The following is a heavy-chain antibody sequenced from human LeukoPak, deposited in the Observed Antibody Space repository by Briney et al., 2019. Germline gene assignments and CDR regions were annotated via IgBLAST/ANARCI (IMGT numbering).Heavy chain of an antibody. V-gene: IGHV4-39*01. J-gene: IGHJ5*02. CDR2: IYDSGTT. D-gene: IGHD7-27*01. CDR1: GGSISDSTYY. Sequence: SETLSLTCSVSGGSISDSTYYWGWILQPPGKGLEWNGSIYDSGTTHCNPSLKSRVTISEDTSKNQFSLKLSSVTAADTGVYYCARQRLTGNQGRGWFDPWGQGTLVIVSS. CDR3: ARQRLTGNQGRGWFDP.